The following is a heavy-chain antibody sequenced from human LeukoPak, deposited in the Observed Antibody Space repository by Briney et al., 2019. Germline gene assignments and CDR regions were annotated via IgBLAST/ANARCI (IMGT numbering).Heavy chain of an antibody. Sequence: PSETLSLTCTVSGGSISSSGYYWGWIRQPPGKGLEWIGSIYYSGSTYYNPSLKSRVTISVDTSKNQFSLKLTSVTAADTAVYYCAREVTTSRRWFDPWGQGTLVTVSP. V-gene: IGHV4-39*07. CDR1: GGSISSSGYY. J-gene: IGHJ5*02. CDR2: IYYSGST. CDR3: AREVTTSRRWFDP. D-gene: IGHD1-1*01.